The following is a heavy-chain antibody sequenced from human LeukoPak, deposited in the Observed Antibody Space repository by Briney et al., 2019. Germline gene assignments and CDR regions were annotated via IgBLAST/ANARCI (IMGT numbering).Heavy chain of an antibody. CDR3: AKDAWSYDYYDSSGYYDY. Sequence: GGSLRLSCTASGFTFSSYEMNWVRQAPGKGLEWVSYISRSGSTIYYADSVKGRFTISRDNAKNSLYLQMNSPRAEDTAVYYCAKDAWSYDYYDSSGYYDYWGQGTLVTVSS. CDR1: GFTFSSYE. V-gene: IGHV3-48*03. D-gene: IGHD3-22*01. CDR2: ISRSGSTI. J-gene: IGHJ4*02.